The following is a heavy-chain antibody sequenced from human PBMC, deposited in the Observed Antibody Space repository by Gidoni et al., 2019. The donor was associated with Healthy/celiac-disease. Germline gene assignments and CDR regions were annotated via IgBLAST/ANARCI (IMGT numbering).Heavy chain of an antibody. Sequence: QITLKESGPTLVKPTQTLTLTCTFSAFSLSTSGVGVGWLRQPPGKALEWLALIYWNDDKRYSPSLKSRLTITKDTSKNQVVLTMTNMDPVDTATYYCAHSFGIATNDYWGQGTLVTVSS. J-gene: IGHJ4*02. CDR1: AFSLSTSGVG. V-gene: IGHV2-5*01. CDR3: AHSFGIATNDY. CDR2: IYWNDDK. D-gene: IGHD6-13*01.